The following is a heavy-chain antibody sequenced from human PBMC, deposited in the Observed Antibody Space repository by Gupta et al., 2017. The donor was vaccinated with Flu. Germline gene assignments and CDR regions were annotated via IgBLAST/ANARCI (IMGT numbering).Heavy chain of an antibody. CDR2: INPNSGGT. J-gene: IGHJ4*02. D-gene: IGHD1-20*01. V-gene: IGHV1-2*04. CDR3: ARVGITGTTGWEGDFDY. CDR1: GYTFTGYY. Sequence: QVQLVQSGAEVKKPGASVKVSCTASGYTFTGYYMHWVRQAPGQGLEWVGWINPNSGGTNYAQKFQGWVTMTRDTTISTAYMELSRRRSDDTAVYYCARVGITGTTGWEGDFDYWGQGTLVTVSS.